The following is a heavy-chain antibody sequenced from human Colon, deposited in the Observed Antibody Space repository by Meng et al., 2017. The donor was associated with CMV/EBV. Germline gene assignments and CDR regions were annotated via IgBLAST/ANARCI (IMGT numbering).Heavy chain of an antibody. J-gene: IGHJ5*02. CDR2: INHSGST. CDR1: GGSFSGYY. CDR3: ASTDSSGYYYWFDP. Sequence: SETLSLTCAVYGGSFSGYYWSWIRQPPGKGLEWIGEINHSGSTNYNPSLKSRVTISVDTSKNQFSLKLSSVTAADTAVYYCASTDSSGYYYWFDPWGHGTLVTVSS. D-gene: IGHD3-22*01. V-gene: IGHV4-34*01.